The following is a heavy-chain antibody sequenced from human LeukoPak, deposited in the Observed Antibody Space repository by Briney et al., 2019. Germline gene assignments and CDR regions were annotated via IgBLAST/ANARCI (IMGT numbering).Heavy chain of an antibody. D-gene: IGHD2-8*01. J-gene: IGHJ5*02. CDR2: IYPHSGGT. V-gene: IGHV1-2*06. Sequence: GASVKVSSKASGYTSTGYYMHSVRQAPGQGLEWMGRIYPHSGGTIYAQKFQGRVTMTRDTSISTAYMELSSLRSDDTAVYYCARDHAFNGDNWFDPWGQGTLVTVSS. CDR1: GYTSTGYY. CDR3: ARDHAFNGDNWFDP.